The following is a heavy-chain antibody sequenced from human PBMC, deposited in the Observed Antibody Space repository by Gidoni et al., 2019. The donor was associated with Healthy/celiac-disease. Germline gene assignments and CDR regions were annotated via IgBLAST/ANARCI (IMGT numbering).Heavy chain of an antibody. CDR1: GFTFSSYG. V-gene: IGHV3-30*18. D-gene: IGHD1-1*01. CDR3: AKGNWTLYYYYYYGMDV. CDR2: ISYDGSNK. Sequence: QVQLVESGGGVVQPGRSLRLSCSAAGFTFSSYGMHWVRQAPGKGLEWVAVISYDGSNKYYADSVKGRFTISRDNSKNTLYLQMNSLRAEDTAVYYCAKGNWTLYYYYYYGMDVWGQGTTVTVSS. J-gene: IGHJ6*02.